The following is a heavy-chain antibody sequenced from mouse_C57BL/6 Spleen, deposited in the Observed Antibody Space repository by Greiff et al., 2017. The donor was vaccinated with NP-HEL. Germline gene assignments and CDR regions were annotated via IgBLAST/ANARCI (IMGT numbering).Heavy chain of an antibody. CDR1: GYAFTNYL. J-gene: IGHJ4*01. CDR2: INPGSGGT. D-gene: IGHD2-3*01. CDR3: ARGDGYYYAMDY. V-gene: IGHV1-54*01. Sequence: QVQLKESGAELVRPGTSVKVSCKASGYAFTNYLIEWVKQRPGQGLEWIGVINPGSGGTNYNEKFKGKATLTADKSSSTAYMQLSSLTSEDSAVYFCARGDGYYYAMDYWGQGTSVTVSS.